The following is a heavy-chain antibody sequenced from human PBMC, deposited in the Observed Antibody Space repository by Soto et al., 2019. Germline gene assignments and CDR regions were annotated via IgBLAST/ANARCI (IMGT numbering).Heavy chain of an antibody. CDR3: AVHVYYGSSGYPMDV. CDR2: IVVGSGNT. J-gene: IGHJ6*02. V-gene: IGHV1-58*01. CDR1: GFTFTSSA. Sequence: SVKVSCKASGFTFTSSAVQWVRQARGQRLEWIGWIVVGSGNTNYAQKFQERVTITRDMSTSTAYMELGSLRSEDTAVYYCAVHVYYGSSGYPMDVWGQGTTVTVSS. D-gene: IGHD3-22*01.